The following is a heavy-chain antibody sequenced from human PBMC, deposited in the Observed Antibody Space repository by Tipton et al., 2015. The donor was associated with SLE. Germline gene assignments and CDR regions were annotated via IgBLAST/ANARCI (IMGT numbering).Heavy chain of an antibody. CDR1: GGSISSYY. CDR2: IYYSGST. J-gene: IGHJ4*02. V-gene: IGHV4-59*05. Sequence: TLSLTCTVSGGSISSYYWSWIRQPPGKGLEWIGSIYYSGSTYYNPSLKSRVTISVDTSKNQFSLKLSSVTAADTAVYYCARDHSGSYSYWGQGTLVTVSS. CDR3: ARDHSGSYSY. D-gene: IGHD1-26*01.